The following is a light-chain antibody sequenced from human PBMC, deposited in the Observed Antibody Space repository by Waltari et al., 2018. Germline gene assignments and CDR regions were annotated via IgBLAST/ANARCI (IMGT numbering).Light chain of an antibody. CDR2: AAS. Sequence: AIRMTKAPSSFSASTGARVTITCRASQGISSYLAWYQQNPGKAPKLLIYAASTLQSGVPSRFSGSGSGTDFTLTISCLQSEDFATYYCQQYYSYLPTFGQGTKVEIK. CDR3: QQYYSYLPT. CDR1: QGISSY. V-gene: IGKV1-8*01. J-gene: IGKJ1*01.